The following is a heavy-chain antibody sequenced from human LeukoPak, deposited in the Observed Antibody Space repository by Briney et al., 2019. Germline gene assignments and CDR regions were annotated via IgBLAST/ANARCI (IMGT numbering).Heavy chain of an antibody. CDR2: INPNSGDT. Sequence: ASVKVSCKASGYTFTAYYIHWVRQAPGQGLEWMGWINPNSGDTNYAQNFQGRVTMTRDTSINTAYMELCSLRSDDTAVYYCARIKWAVANDWGQGTLVTVSS. CDR1: GYTFTAYY. D-gene: IGHD4-11*01. V-gene: IGHV1-2*02. CDR3: ARIKWAVAND. J-gene: IGHJ4*02.